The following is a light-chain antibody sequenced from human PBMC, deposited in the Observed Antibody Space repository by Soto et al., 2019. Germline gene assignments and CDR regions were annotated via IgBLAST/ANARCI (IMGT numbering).Light chain of an antibody. V-gene: IGKV3-20*01. CDR2: GAS. J-gene: IGKJ2*01. CDR1: QSVSDTY. CDR3: QQYCSSPPYT. Sequence: EIVLTQSPGTLSLSPGERATLSCRASQSVSDTYLAWYQQKPGQAPRLLIYGASSRATGIPDRFSGGGSGTDFALTISRLEPEDSAVYYCQQYCSSPPYTFGQGTELEIK.